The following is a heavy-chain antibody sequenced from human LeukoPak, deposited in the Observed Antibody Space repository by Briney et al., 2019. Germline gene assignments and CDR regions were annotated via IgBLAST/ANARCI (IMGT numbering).Heavy chain of an antibody. J-gene: IGHJ4*02. CDR3: ARDGYYYGSGSDAGGY. V-gene: IGHV4-4*07. CDR2: IHTSGNT. CDR1: GVSISSYY. Sequence: PSETLSLTCTVSGVSISSYYWSWIRQPAGKGLEGIGRIHTSGNTNYNPSLKSRVSLSVDTSKNQFSLKLSSVTAADTAVYYCARDGYYYGSGSDAGGYWGQGILVTVSP. D-gene: IGHD3-10*01.